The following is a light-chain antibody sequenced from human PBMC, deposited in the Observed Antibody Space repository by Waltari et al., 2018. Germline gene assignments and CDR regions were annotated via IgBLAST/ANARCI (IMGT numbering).Light chain of an antibody. V-gene: IGLV7-46*01. Sequence: QAVVTQEPSLTVSPGGTVTLPCGSSTGAVPSGPSPYRFQQKPGQAPRTLIYDTSKKHSWTPARFSGSLLGGKAALTLSGAQPEDEADYYCLLSYSGTYVFGTGTKVTVL. CDR3: LLSYSGTYV. CDR2: DTS. CDR1: TGAVPSGPS. J-gene: IGLJ1*01.